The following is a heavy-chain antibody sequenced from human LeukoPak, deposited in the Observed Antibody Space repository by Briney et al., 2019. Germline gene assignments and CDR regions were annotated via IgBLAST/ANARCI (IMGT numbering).Heavy chain of an antibody. CDR3: AKCPTRIQLDAFDI. D-gene: IGHD5-18*01. CDR1: GFTFSRYA. V-gene: IGHV3-23*01. Sequence: PGGSLRLSCAASGFTFSRYAMSWVGQAPGKGVEWVSGISGSGGSTYYAGSVKGGVTISRHNSKNTLYLQMNSLRAEDTAVYYCAKCPTRIQLDAFDIWGQGTTVTVSS. CDR2: ISGSGGST. J-gene: IGHJ3*02.